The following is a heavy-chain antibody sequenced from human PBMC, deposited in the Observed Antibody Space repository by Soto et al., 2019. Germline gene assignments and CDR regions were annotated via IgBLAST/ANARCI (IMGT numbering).Heavy chain of an antibody. D-gene: IGHD3-10*01. Sequence: QVQLVESGGGVVQSGTFLRLSCAASGMKFSSYGMHWVRQAPGKGLEWVAVIWFDGFKKYYVDSVKGRFTISRDNSNNTLYLQMNSLRAEDTGVYYCARELLYGTGSRNFHYYGMDVWGQGTTVTVSS. CDR1: GMKFSSYG. J-gene: IGHJ6*02. V-gene: IGHV3-33*01. CDR2: IWFDGFKK. CDR3: ARELLYGTGSRNFHYYGMDV.